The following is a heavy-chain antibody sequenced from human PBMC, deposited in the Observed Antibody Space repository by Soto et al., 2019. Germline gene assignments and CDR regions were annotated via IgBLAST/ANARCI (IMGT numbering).Heavy chain of an antibody. V-gene: IGHV1-69*12. Sequence: QVQLVQSGAEVKKPGSSVKVSCKASGGTFSSYAISWVRQAPGQGLEWMGGIIPIFGTATYAQKFQGRVTITAAESTSTAYMELSSLRSEDTAVYYCARDSRYCRGGSCYFLPGIDYWGQGTLVTVSS. D-gene: IGHD2-15*01. CDR3: ARDSRYCRGGSCYFLPGIDY. CDR2: IIPIFGTA. J-gene: IGHJ4*02. CDR1: GGTFSSYA.